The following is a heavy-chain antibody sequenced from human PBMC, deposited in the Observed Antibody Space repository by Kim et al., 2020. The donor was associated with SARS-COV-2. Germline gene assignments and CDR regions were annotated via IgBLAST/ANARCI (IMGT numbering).Heavy chain of an antibody. D-gene: IGHD2-21*02. J-gene: IGHJ4*02. Sequence: ADSVKGRLTISRDNAKNSLYLQMNSLGDEDTTVYYCARDCGGDCYSGDYWGQGTLVTVSS. CDR3: ARDCGGDCYSGDY. V-gene: IGHV3-48*02.